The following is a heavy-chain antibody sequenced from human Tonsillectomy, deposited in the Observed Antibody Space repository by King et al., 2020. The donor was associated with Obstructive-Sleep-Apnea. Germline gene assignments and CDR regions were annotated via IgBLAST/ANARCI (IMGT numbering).Heavy chain of an antibody. CDR2: ISAYNGKT. Sequence: VQLVQSGAEVKKPGASVKVSCKTSGYTFTSYGISWVRQAPGQGLEYMGWISAYNGKTNYAQKLQGRVTMTTDTSTSTAYMELGSLRSDDTAMYYCARSSGGRSDYYQAYWGQGTLVTVSS. D-gene: IGHD3-3*01. V-gene: IGHV1-18*01. J-gene: IGHJ4*02. CDR1: GYTFTSYG. CDR3: ARSSGGRSDYYQAY.